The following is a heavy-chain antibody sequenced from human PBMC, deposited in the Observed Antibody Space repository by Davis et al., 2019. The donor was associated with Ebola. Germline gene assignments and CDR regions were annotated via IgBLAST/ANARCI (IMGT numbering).Heavy chain of an antibody. J-gene: IGHJ6*04. CDR3: AKGSRLNPYGMDV. CDR1: GFTFSSYW. Sequence: GESLKISCAASGFTFSSYWMSWVRQAPGKGLEWVANIKQDGSEKYYVDSVKGRFTISRDNAKNSLYLQMNSLRAEDTAVYYCAKGSRLNPYGMDVWGKGATVTVSS. D-gene: IGHD3-16*01. CDR2: IKQDGSEK. V-gene: IGHV3-7*01.